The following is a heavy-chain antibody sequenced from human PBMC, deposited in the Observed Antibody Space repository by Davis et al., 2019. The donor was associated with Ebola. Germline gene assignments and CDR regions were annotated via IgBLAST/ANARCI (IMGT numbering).Heavy chain of an antibody. CDR1: GYTFNIYY. Sequence: ASVKVSCKASGYTFNIYYMHWVRQAPGQGLEWMGLINPNGGSPNYAPKFQGRVTMTRDTSTSTVFMELSSLRSEDTAVYYCARAWAVTTLYHWYGVDVWGQGTTVTVSS. CDR2: INPNGGSP. CDR3: ARAWAVTTLYHWYGVDV. V-gene: IGHV1-46*02. J-gene: IGHJ6*02. D-gene: IGHD4-17*01.